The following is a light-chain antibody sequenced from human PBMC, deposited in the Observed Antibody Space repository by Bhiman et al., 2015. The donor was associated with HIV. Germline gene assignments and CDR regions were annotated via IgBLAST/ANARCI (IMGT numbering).Light chain of an antibody. J-gene: IGLJ1*01. CDR1: NFGTKS. Sequence: SYELTQPPSVSVASGKTAQITCGGPNFGTKSVHWYQQRPGQAPVLVISFDSDRPSGIPERFSGSNSGNTATLTISGTQAMDEADYYCQAWDSSTGGYVFGTGTKVTVL. CDR3: QAWDSSTGGYV. CDR2: FDS. V-gene: IGLV3-21*01.